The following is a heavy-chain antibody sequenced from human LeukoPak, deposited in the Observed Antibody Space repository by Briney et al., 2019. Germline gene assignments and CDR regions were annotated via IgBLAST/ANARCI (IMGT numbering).Heavy chain of an antibody. CDR1: GYTFTGYY. CDR2: INPNSGGT. CDR3: ARDNSSGWRPFDY. D-gene: IGHD6-19*01. Sequence: ASVKVSCKASGYTFTGYYMHWVRQAPGQGLEWMGWINPNSGGTNYAQKFQGRVTITRDTSISTAYMELSRLRSDDTAVYYGARDNSSGWRPFDYWGQGTLVTVSS. J-gene: IGHJ4*02. V-gene: IGHV1-2*02.